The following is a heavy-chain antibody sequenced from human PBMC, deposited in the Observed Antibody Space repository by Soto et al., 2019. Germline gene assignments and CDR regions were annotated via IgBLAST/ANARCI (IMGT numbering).Heavy chain of an antibody. D-gene: IGHD6-13*01. Sequence: QVQLVESGGGVVQPGRSLRLSCAASGFTFSSYGMHWVRQAPGKGLEWVAVISYDGSNKYYADSVKGRFTISRDNSKNTLYLQMNSLIAGDTAVYYCAKDRTGGSSSWYGYYYYGMDVWGQGTTVTVSS. V-gene: IGHV3-30*18. CDR1: GFTFSSYG. CDR2: ISYDGSNK. CDR3: AKDRTGGSSSWYGYYYYGMDV. J-gene: IGHJ6*02.